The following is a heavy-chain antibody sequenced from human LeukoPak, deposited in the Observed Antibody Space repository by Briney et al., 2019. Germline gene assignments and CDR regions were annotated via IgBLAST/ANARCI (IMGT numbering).Heavy chain of an antibody. CDR3: ARDTSDYAFDY. CDR1: GGSINSHY. Sequence: SETLSLTCTVSGGSINSHYWSWIRQPPGKGLECIGYIYYSGSTKYNPSLNSRATISLDTSKNQFFLKLTSVTAADTAVYYCARDTSDYAFDYWGQGTLVTVSS. D-gene: IGHD4-17*01. J-gene: IGHJ4*02. CDR2: IYYSGST. V-gene: IGHV4-59*11.